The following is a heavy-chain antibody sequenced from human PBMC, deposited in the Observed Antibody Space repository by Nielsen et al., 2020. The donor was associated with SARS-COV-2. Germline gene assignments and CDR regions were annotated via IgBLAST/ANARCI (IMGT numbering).Heavy chain of an antibody. CDR1: GYTFTGYY. V-gene: IGHV1-2*02. Sequence: ASVKVSCKASGYTFTGYYMHWVRQAPGQGLKWMGWINPNSGGTNYAQKFQGRVTMTRDTSISTAYMELSRLRSDDTAVYYCARVVLWFGDYHGMDVWGQGTTVTVSS. J-gene: IGHJ6*02. CDR2: INPNSGGT. D-gene: IGHD3-10*01. CDR3: ARVVLWFGDYHGMDV.